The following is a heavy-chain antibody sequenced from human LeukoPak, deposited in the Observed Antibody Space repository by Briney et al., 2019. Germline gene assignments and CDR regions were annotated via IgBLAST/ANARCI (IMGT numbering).Heavy chain of an antibody. Sequence: SETLSLTCTVSGGSISSYYWSWIRQPAGKGLEWIGRIYTSGSTNYNPSLKSRVTMSVDTSKNQFSLKLSSVTAADTAVYYCARLDYDYVWGSYRYDDYWGQGTLVTVSS. D-gene: IGHD3-16*02. CDR1: GGSISSYY. CDR3: ARLDYDYVWGSYRYDDY. J-gene: IGHJ4*02. CDR2: IYTSGST. V-gene: IGHV4-4*07.